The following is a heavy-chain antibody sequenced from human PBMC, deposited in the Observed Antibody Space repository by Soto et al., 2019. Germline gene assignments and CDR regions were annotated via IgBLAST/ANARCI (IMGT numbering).Heavy chain of an antibody. Sequence: SETLSLTYAVYGGSFSCYYWSWIRQPPGKGLEWIGEINHSGSTNYNPSLKSRVTISVDTSKNQFSLKLSSVTAADTAVYYCASSRPPGSPVSAFDIWGQGTMVTVSS. CDR2: INHSGST. J-gene: IGHJ3*02. D-gene: IGHD6-6*01. V-gene: IGHV4-34*01. CDR1: GGSFSCYY. CDR3: ASSRPPGSPVSAFDI.